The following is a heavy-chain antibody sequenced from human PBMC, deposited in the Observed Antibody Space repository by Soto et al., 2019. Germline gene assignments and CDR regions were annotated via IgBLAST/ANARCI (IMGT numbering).Heavy chain of an antibody. V-gene: IGHV4-4*07. CDR2: IYTSGST. CDR3: ARVTAVAGRQLRFDP. CDR1: GGSISSYY. D-gene: IGHD6-19*01. J-gene: IGHJ5*02. Sequence: ETLSLTCTVSGGSISSYYWSWIRQPAGKGLEWIGRIYTSGSTNYNPSLKSRVTMSVDTSKNQFSLKLSSVTAADTAVYYCARVTAVAGRQLRFDPWGQGTLVTVSS.